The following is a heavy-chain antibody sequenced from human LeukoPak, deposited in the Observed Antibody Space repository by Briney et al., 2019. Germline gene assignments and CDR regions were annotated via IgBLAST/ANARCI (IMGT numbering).Heavy chain of an antibody. CDR2: IKQDGSEK. V-gene: IGHV3-7*03. CDR1: GFTFSSYA. Sequence: PGGSLRLSCAASGFTFSSYAMSWVRQAPGKGLEWVANIKQDGSEKYYVDSVKGRSTISRDNAKNSLYLQMNSLRAEDTAVYYCARVIYSLDAFDIWGQGTMVTVSS. CDR3: ARVIYSLDAFDI. J-gene: IGHJ3*02. D-gene: IGHD2-21*01.